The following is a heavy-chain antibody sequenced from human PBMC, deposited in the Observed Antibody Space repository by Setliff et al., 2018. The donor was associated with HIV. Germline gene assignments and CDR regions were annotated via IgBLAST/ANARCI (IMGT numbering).Heavy chain of an antibody. CDR1: GYTFTSYG. Sequence: ASVKVSCKASGYTFTSYGISWVRQAPGQGLEWMGWINPNSGGTNYAQKFQGRVTMTTDRSTSTAYMELRSLRSDDTAVYYCARDVGRDGYCFDHWGQGTLVTV. V-gene: IGHV1-18*01. D-gene: IGHD5-12*01. CDR3: ARDVGRDGYCFDH. J-gene: IGHJ4*02. CDR2: INPNSGGT.